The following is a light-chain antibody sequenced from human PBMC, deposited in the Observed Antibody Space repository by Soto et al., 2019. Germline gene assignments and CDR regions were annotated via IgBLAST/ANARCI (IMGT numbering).Light chain of an antibody. CDR1: HDISSW. CDR2: AAS. CDR3: QQYYSYPPT. Sequence: DSPMTQSPSSLSASVGDRVTITCRASHDISSWLAWYQQKPGKAPKLLIYAASSLQSGVPSRFSGSGSGTDFTLTISCLQSEDFATYYCQQYYSYPPTFSQGTKVDIK. V-gene: IGKV1D-16*01. J-gene: IGKJ1*01.